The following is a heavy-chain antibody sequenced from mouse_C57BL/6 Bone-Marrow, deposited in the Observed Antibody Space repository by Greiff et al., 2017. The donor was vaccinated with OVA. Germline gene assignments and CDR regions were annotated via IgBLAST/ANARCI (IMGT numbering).Heavy chain of an antibody. V-gene: IGHV5-15*04. CDR1: GFTFSDYG. D-gene: IGHD1-1*01. Sequence: VKLVESGGGLVQPGGSLKLSCAASGFTFSDYGMAWVRQAPRKGPEWVAFISNLAYSIYYADTVTGRFTISRENAKNTLYLEMSSLRSEDTAMYYCASPYYYGSSYSWFAYWGQGTLVTVSA. CDR3: ASPYYYGSSYSWFAY. J-gene: IGHJ3*01. CDR2: ISNLAYSI.